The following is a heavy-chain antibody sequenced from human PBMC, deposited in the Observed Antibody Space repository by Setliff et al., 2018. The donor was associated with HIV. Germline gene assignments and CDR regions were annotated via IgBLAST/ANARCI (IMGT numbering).Heavy chain of an antibody. CDR2: VDPEDGKT. CDR3: ATGTSKAWGITILMDV. J-gene: IGHJ6*04. V-gene: IGHV1-69-2*01. D-gene: IGHD3-3*01. Sequence: GASVKVSCKASGYTFSDYYMHWVQQAPGKGLEWMGRVDPEDGKTIYTEKFQGRVTIIADTSTETSYMELSSLRSEDTAVYYCATGTSKAWGITILMDVWGKGTTVTAPQ. CDR1: GYTFSDYY.